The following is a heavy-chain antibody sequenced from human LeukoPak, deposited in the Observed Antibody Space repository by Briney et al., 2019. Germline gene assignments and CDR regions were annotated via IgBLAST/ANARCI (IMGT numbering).Heavy chain of an antibody. CDR3: ARRNIVGATLKY. Sequence: SETLSLTCTVSGGSISSHYWSWIRQPPGKGLEWIGEINHSGSTNYNPSLKSRVTISVDTSKNQFSLKLSSVTAADTAVYYCARRNIVGATLKYWGQGTLVTVSS. CDR1: GGSISSHY. V-gene: IGHV4-34*01. CDR2: INHSGST. J-gene: IGHJ4*02. D-gene: IGHD1-26*01.